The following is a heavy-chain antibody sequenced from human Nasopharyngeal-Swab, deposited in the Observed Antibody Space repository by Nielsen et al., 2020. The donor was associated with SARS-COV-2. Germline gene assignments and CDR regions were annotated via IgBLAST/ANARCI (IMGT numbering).Heavy chain of an antibody. Sequence: SETLSLTCTVSGGSVSSDIYSWSWIRQPPGKGLEWIGYVVYSGRTNYNPSLKSRVTISVDTSKDQFSLKLNSVTAADTAMFFCSRTTTTTPFDSCVQGTLVAVSS. CDR3: SRTTTTTPFDS. CDR1: GGSVSSDIYS. J-gene: IGHJ4*02. V-gene: IGHV4-61*01. D-gene: IGHD1-1*01. CDR2: VVYSGRT.